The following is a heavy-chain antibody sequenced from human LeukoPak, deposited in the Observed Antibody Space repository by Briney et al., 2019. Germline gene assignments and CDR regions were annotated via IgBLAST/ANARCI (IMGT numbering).Heavy chain of an antibody. Sequence: PGGSLRLSCAASGFTFSAYSMNWVRQAPGKGLEWVSYIGSSGFSIYHADSVKGRFATSRDNAKNSLYLQMNSLRAEDTAVYYCARQSQIDYWGQGTLVTVSS. CDR2: IGSSGFSI. CDR3: ARQSQIDY. V-gene: IGHV3-48*01. J-gene: IGHJ4*02. CDR1: GFTFSAYS.